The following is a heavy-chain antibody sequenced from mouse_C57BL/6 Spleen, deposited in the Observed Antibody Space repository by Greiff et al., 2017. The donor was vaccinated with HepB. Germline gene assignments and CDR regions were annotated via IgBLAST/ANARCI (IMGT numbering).Heavy chain of an antibody. CDR1: GYTFTEYT. CDR2: FYPGSGSI. D-gene: IGHD2-4*01. V-gene: IGHV1-62-2*01. CDR3: ARHEENYDYDGAWFAY. Sequence: QVQLQQSGAELVKPGASVKLSCKASGYTFTEYTIHWVKQRSGQGLEWIGWFYPGSGSIKYNEKFKDKATLTADKSSSTVYMELSRLTAEDSAVYFCARHEENYDYDGAWFAYWGQGTLVTVSA. J-gene: IGHJ3*01.